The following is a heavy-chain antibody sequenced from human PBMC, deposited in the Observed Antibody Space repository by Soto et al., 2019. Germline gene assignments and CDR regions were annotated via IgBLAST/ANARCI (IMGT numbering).Heavy chain of an antibody. Sequence: PGGSLRLSCAASGFTFSGYGMHWVRQAPGKGLEWVAVIWYDGSNKYYADSVKGRFTISRDNSKNTLYLQMNSLRAEDTAVYYCAREGYDSSGYLDAFDIWGQGTMVTVSS. CDR3: AREGYDSSGYLDAFDI. CDR2: IWYDGSNK. V-gene: IGHV3-33*01. CDR1: GFTFSGYG. J-gene: IGHJ3*02. D-gene: IGHD3-22*01.